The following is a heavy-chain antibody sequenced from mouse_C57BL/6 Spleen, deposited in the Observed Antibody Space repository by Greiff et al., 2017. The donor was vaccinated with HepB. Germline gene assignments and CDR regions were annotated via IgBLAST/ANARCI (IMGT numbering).Heavy chain of an antibody. CDR2: IDPKTGGT. D-gene: IGHD1-1*01. Sequence: VQLQQSGAELVRPGASVTLSCKASGYTFTDYEMHWVKQTPVHGLEWIGAIDPKTGGTAYNQKFKGKAILTADKSSSTAYMELRSLTSEDSAVYYGTRSITTVVATGDYWGQGTTLTVSS. CDR3: TRSITTVVATGDY. CDR1: GYTFTDYE. V-gene: IGHV1-15*01. J-gene: IGHJ2*01.